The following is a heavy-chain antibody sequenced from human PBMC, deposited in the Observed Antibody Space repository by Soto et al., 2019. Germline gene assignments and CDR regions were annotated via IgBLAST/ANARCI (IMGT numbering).Heavy chain of an antibody. CDR3: AASNRGYYDSSGYYPGDY. CDR1: GFTFTSSA. V-gene: IGHV1-58*01. J-gene: IGHJ4*02. CDR2: IVVGSGNT. Sequence: QMKLVQSGPEVKKPGTSVKVSCKASGFTFTSSAVQWVRQARGQRLEWIGWIVVGSGNTNYAQKFQERVTITRDMSTSTAYMELSSLRSEDTAVYYCAASNRGYYDSSGYYPGDYWGQGTLVTVSS. D-gene: IGHD3-22*01.